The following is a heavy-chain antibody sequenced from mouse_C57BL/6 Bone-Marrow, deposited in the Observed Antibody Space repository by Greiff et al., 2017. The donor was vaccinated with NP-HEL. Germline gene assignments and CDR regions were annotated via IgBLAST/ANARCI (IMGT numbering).Heavy chain of an antibody. J-gene: IGHJ3*01. D-gene: IGHD2-5*01. Sequence: EVKVVESGEGLVKPGGSLKLSCAASGFTFSSYAMSWVRQTPEKRLEWVAYISSGGDYIYYADTVKGRFTISRDNARNTLYLQMSSLKSEDTAMYYCTRDTYSNYNAYWGQGTLVTVSA. CDR3: TRDTYSNYNAY. CDR1: GFTFSSYA. CDR2: ISSGGDYI. V-gene: IGHV5-9-1*02.